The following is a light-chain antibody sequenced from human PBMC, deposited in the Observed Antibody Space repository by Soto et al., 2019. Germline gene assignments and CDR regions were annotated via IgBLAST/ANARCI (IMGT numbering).Light chain of an antibody. J-gene: IGKJ1*01. V-gene: IGKV3-15*01. Sequence: EIVMTQSPFTLSVSPLERSTLSCRASQSVRSNLAWYQQKPGQAPRLLMYDASTRATGIPARFSGSGSGTEFTLTISSLQSEDFAVYYCQQYNNWPPWTFGQGTKVDIK. CDR1: QSVRSN. CDR2: DAS. CDR3: QQYNNWPPWT.